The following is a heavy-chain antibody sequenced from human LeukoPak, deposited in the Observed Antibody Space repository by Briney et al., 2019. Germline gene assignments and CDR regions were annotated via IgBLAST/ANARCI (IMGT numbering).Heavy chain of an antibody. CDR3: AYSNVYYDFWSGYSKINWFDP. J-gene: IGHJ5*02. Sequence: SGPTLSNPTQPLTLTCTFSGFSLSTSGVGVGWIRQPPAKALASLALIYWNDDKRYSPSLKSRFPIPKYSSKNKEVLTVTNRDPVDIATYYFAYSNVYYDFWSGYSKINWFDPWGQGTLVTVSS. CDR1: GFSLSTSGVG. CDR2: IYWNDDK. V-gene: IGHV2-5*01. D-gene: IGHD3-3*01.